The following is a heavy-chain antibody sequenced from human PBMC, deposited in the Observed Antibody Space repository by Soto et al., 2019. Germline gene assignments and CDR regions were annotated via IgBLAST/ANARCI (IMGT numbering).Heavy chain of an antibody. J-gene: IGHJ4*02. Sequence: GGSVRLSSAASGFTFSSYGMQWVRQAPGKGLERVAVISYDGSNKYYADSVKGRVTSSRDHAKNTLYLQMNSLRGEDTAVCYCEQGPHRRDHLDYSGQGTLVPGSS. V-gene: IGHV3-30*18. CDR1: GFTFSSYG. CDR3: EQGPHRRDHLDY. CDR2: ISYDGSNK.